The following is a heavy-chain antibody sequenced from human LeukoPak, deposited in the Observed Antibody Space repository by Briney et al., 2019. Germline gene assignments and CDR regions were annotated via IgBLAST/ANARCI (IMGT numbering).Heavy chain of an antibody. V-gene: IGHV3-9*01. D-gene: IGHD6-13*01. J-gene: IGHJ5*02. Sequence: GRSLRLSCAASGFTFGDYAMHWVRQAPGKGLEWVSGISWNSGSIGYADSVKGRFTISRDNAKNSLYLQMNSLRAEDTALYYCAKASFGSWRYDWFDPWGQGTLVTVSS. CDR3: AKASFGSWRYDWFDP. CDR1: GFTFGDYA. CDR2: ISWNSGSI.